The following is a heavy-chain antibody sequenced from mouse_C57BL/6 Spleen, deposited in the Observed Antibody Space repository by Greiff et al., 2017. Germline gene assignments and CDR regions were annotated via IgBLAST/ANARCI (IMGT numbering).Heavy chain of an antibody. J-gene: IGHJ4*01. V-gene: IGHV7-3*01. CDR1: GFTFTDYY. Sequence: EVQLVESGGGLVQPGGSLSLSCAASGFTFTDYYMSWVRQPPGKALEWLGFIRNKANGYTTEYSASVKGRFTISRDNSQSILYLQMNALRAEDSAPYYCASDKGSMDYWGKGTPAPVPP. CDR2: IRNKANGYTT. CDR3: ASDKGSMDY.